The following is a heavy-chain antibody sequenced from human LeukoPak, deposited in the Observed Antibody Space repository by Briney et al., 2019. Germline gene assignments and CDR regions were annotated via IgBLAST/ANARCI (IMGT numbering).Heavy chain of an antibody. CDR1: GVSVSTSGGG. CDR3: AHRLLYDSSGYYSF. V-gene: IGHV2-5*02. D-gene: IGHD3-22*01. CDR2: FYWDDDK. J-gene: IGHJ4*02. Sequence: ESGPTMVKPTQTLTLTCTFSGVSVSTSGGGAGWIRQPPGKGLAWLALFYWDDDKRYSPSLKSRLTITKDISKNQVVLTMTNMDPVDTATYYCAHRLLYDSSGYYSFWGQGTLVTVSS.